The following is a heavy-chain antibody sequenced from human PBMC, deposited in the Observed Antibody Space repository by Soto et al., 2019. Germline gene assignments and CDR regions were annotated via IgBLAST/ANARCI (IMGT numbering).Heavy chain of an antibody. D-gene: IGHD1-26*01. J-gene: IGHJ4*02. V-gene: IGHV1-18*04. CDR1: GYTFNRHG. CDR3: ARVRIVGAREIDF. CDR2: ISGYNGDI. Sequence: QVHLVQSGGEVKKPGPSVKVSCKASGYTFNRHGIIWFRQAPGQGLEWMGWISGYNGDINYEQKFQGRVTLSSDTLTSTVYLELKSLRFDDTAVYYCARVRIVGAREIDFWGQGTLVTVSS.